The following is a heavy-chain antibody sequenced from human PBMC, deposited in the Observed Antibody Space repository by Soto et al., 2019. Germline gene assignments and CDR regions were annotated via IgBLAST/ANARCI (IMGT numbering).Heavy chain of an antibody. CDR3: ATNLITIFGVVIISYFDY. CDR2: IYYSGST. Sequence: SETLSLTCTVSGGSISSSSYYWGWIRQPPGKGLEWIGSIYYSGSTYYNPSLKSRVTISVGTSKNQFSLKLSSVTAADTAVYYCATNLITIFGVVIISYFDYWGQGTLVTVSS. D-gene: IGHD3-3*01. J-gene: IGHJ4*02. CDR1: GGSISSSSYY. V-gene: IGHV4-39*01.